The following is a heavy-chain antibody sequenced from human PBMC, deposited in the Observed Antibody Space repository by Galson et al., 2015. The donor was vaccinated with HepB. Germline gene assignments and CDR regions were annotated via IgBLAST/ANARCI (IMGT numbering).Heavy chain of an antibody. J-gene: IGHJ4*02. V-gene: IGHV3-30*04. CDR3: ARVSWIQLWFEAGFDY. Sequence: SLRLSCAASGFTFSSYAMHWVRQAPGKGLEWVAVISYDGSNKYYADSVKGRFTISRDNSKNTLYLQMNSLRTEDTAVYYCARVSWIQLWFEAGFDYWGQGTLVTVSS. D-gene: IGHD5-18*01. CDR1: GFTFSSYA. CDR2: ISYDGSNK.